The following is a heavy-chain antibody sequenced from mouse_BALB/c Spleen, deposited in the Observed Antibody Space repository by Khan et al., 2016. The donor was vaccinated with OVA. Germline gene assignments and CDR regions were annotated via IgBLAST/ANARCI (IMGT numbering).Heavy chain of an antibody. J-gene: IGHJ3*01. Sequence: VQLKQSGPGLVQPSQSLSITCTVSGFSLANYSVHWVRQSPGKGLEWLGVIWSAGSTDYNAAFISRLTISKDNSRSQVFFKVNSLQPNDTAIYCCARRGYDYGRGALFAYWGQGTLVTVSA. CDR1: GFSLANYS. CDR2: IWSAGST. CDR3: ARRGYDYGRGALFAY. D-gene: IGHD2-4*01. V-gene: IGHV2-2*02.